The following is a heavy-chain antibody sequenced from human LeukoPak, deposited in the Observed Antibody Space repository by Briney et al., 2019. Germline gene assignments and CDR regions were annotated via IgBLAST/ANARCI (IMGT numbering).Heavy chain of an antibody. V-gene: IGHV4-59*01. J-gene: IGHJ3*02. Sequence: SETPSLTCTVSGGSISSYYWSWIRQPPGKGLEWIGYIYYSGSTNYNPSLKSRVTISVDTSKNQFSLKLSSVTAADTAVYYCARGGTGDAFDIWGQGTMVTVSS. CDR2: IYYSGST. D-gene: IGHD1-7*01. CDR1: GGSISSYY. CDR3: ARGGTGDAFDI.